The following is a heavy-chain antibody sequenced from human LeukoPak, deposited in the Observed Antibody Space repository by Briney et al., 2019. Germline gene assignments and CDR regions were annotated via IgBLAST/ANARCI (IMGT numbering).Heavy chain of an antibody. CDR1: GGSISSSSYY. CDR3: ARVANYITMVRGVIPNWFDP. Sequence: SETLSLTCTVSGGSISSSSYYWGWIRQPPGKGLEWIGSIYYSGSTYYNPSLKSRVTISVDTSKNQFSLKLSSVTAADTAVYYCARVANYITMVRGVIPNWFDPWGQGTLVTVSS. J-gene: IGHJ5*02. V-gene: IGHV4-39*07. D-gene: IGHD3-10*01. CDR2: IYYSGST.